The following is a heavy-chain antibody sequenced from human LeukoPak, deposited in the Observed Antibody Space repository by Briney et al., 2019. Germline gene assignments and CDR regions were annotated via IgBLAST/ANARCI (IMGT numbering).Heavy chain of an antibody. CDR1: GGSISSSSYY. D-gene: IGHD2-2*01. Sequence: SETLSLTCTVSGGSISSSSYYWGWIRQPPGKGLEWIGSIYYSGSTNYNPSLKSRVTISVDTSKNQFSLKLSSLTDADTAVYYCAREQIVVAPAGMGYNYFDPWGQGTLVTVSS. CDR2: IYYSGST. V-gene: IGHV4-39*07. J-gene: IGHJ5*02. CDR3: AREQIVVAPAGMGYNYFDP.